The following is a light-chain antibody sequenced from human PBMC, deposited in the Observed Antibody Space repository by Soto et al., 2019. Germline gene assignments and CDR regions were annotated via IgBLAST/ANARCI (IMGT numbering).Light chain of an antibody. J-gene: IGLJ2*01. Sequence: QSVLTQPASVSGSPGQSITISCTGTSNDVGGYNYVSWYQQHPGKAPKLMIYDVSNRPSGVSNRFSGSKSGNTASLTISGLQAEDEADYYCSSYTSSNTVVFGGGTKGDRP. V-gene: IGLV2-14*03. CDR2: DVS. CDR3: SSYTSSNTVV. CDR1: SNDVGGYNY.